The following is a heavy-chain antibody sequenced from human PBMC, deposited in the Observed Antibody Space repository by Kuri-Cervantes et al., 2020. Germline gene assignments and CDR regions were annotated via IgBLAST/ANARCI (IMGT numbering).Heavy chain of an antibody. CDR1: GSTFDDYA. D-gene: IGHD3-22*01. V-gene: IGHV3-9*01. CDR3: AKVSSGYWLFDY. CDR2: ISWNSGSI. Sequence: SLKISCAASGSTFDDYAMHWVRQAPGKGLEWVSGISWNSGSIGYADSVKGRFTISRDNSKNTLYLQMNSLRAEDTAVYYCAKVSSGYWLFDYWGQGTLVTVSS. J-gene: IGHJ4*02.